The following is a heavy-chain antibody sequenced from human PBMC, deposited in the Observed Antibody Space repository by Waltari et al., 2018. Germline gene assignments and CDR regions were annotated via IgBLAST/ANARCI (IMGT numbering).Heavy chain of an antibody. J-gene: IGHJ5*02. CDR2: IYGGGST. CDR3: ARDRRTSGWFDP. Sequence: EVQLVETGGGLIQPGGSLRLSCAASGFTVSSNYMSWVRQAPGKGLEWVCGIYGGGSTGYADSVNGRFTISRENAKNSLYLQMNSLRAEDTAWYYCARDRRTSGWFDPWGQGTLVTVSS. V-gene: IGHV3-53*02. CDR1: GFTVSSNY.